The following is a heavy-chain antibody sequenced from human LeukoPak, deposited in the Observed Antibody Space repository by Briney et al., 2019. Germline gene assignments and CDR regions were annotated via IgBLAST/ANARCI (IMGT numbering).Heavy chain of an antibody. D-gene: IGHD3-22*01. CDR3: AKDRVYYYDSSGYPSAFQH. V-gene: IGHV3-23*01. CDR2: ISGSGGST. Sequence: GGSLRLSCAASGFTFDDYAMHWVRQAPGKGLEWVSAISGSGGSTYYADSVKGRFTISRDNSKNTLYLQMNSLRAEDTAVYYCAKDRVYYYDSSGYPSAFQHWGQGTLVTVSS. CDR1: GFTFDDYA. J-gene: IGHJ1*01.